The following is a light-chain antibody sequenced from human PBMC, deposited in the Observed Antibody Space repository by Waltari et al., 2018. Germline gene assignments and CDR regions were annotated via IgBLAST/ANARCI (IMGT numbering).Light chain of an antibody. Sequence: EIVLTQSPATLSVSPGERATLSCRASQTISNNLAWYQQKPGQAPRLLIYGASTRAPAIPDRFSGSGSGTEVTLTITSRQSEDFAVYYCQQYNEWPPWTFGQGTKVDIK. CDR3: QQYNEWPPWT. CDR2: GAS. CDR1: QTISNN. J-gene: IGKJ1*01. V-gene: IGKV3-15*01.